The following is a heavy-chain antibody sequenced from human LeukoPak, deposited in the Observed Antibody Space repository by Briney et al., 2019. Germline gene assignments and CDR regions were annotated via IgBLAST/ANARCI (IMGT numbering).Heavy chain of an antibody. V-gene: IGHV6-1*01. CDR1: GDSVSSDSAA. Sequence: SQTLSLTCAISGDSVSSDSAAWNWVRQSPSRGLEWLGRTYYRSKWYNDYAVSVKGRITINPDTSQNQLSLQLNSVTPEDTAVYYCARDSITGTTSFDYWGQGTLVTVSS. CDR3: ARDSITGTTSFDY. J-gene: IGHJ4*02. CDR2: TYYRSKWYN. D-gene: IGHD1-7*01.